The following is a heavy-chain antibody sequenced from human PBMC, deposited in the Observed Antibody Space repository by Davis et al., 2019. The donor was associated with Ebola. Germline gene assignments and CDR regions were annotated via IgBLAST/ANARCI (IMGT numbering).Heavy chain of an antibody. J-gene: IGHJ4*02. CDR1: GYTFTSYD. CDR2: MNPYSGNT. CDR3: ARRERWGQEDY. Sequence: AASVKVSCKASGYTFTSYDINWVRQVTGQGLEWMGWMNPYSGNTGYAQKFQGRVTMTRNTALSTAYMELSGLRSEDTAVYYCARRERWGQEDYWGQGTLVTVSS. V-gene: IGHV1-8*01. D-gene: IGHD1-26*01.